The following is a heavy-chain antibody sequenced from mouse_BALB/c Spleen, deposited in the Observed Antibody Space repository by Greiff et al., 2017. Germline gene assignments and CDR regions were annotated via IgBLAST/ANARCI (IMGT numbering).Heavy chain of an antibody. D-gene: IGHD2-1*01. CDR3: ASDGNYGFAY. CDR2: IYPGDGDT. V-gene: IGHV1-80*01. J-gene: IGHJ3*01. CDR1: GYTFTSYW. Sequence: VQLQQSGAELVRPGASVKISCKASGYTFTSYWMHWVKQRPGQGLEWIGQIYPGDGDTNYNGKFKGKATLTADKSSSTAYMQLSSLPSEDSAVYFCASDGNYGFAYWGQGTLVTVSA.